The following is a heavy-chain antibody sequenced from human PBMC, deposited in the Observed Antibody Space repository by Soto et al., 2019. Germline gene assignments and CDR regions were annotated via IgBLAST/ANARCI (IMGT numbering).Heavy chain of an antibody. CDR2: ISGSGGST. CDR3: AKGPGAPWLLAYFDY. J-gene: IGHJ4*02. Sequence: GGSLRLSCAASGFTFSSYAMSWVRQAPGKGLEWVSAISGSGGSTYYADSVKGRFTISRDNSKNTLYLQMNSLRAEDTAVYYCAKGPGAPWLLAYFDYWGQGTLVTVSS. V-gene: IGHV3-23*01. D-gene: IGHD3-9*01. CDR1: GFTFSSYA.